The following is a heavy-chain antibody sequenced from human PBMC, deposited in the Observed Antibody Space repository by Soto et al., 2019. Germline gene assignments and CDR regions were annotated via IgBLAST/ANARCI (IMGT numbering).Heavy chain of an antibody. V-gene: IGHV1-8*01. J-gene: IGHJ6*03. CDR1: GYTFTSYD. CDR2: MNPNSGNT. D-gene: IGHD3-9*01. Sequence: ASVKVSCKASGYTFTSYDINWVRQATGQGLEWMGWMNPNSGNTGYAQKFQGRVTRTRNTSISTAYMELSSLRSEDTAVYYCARATRLSYDILTGYLYYMDVWGKGTTVTVSS. CDR3: ARATRLSYDILTGYLYYMDV.